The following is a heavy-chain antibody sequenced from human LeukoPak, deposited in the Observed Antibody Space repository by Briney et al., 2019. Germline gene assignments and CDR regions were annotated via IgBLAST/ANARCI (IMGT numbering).Heavy chain of an antibody. J-gene: IGHJ5*02. Sequence: PSETLSLTCAVYGGSFSGYYWSWIRQPPGKGLEWIGEINHSGSTNYNPSLKSRVTISVDTSKNQFSLKLSSVTAADTAVYYCARARLRVVPAAMATEYNWFDPWGQGTLVTVSS. D-gene: IGHD2-2*01. V-gene: IGHV4-34*01. CDR2: INHSGST. CDR3: ARARLRVVPAAMATEYNWFDP. CDR1: GGSFSGYY.